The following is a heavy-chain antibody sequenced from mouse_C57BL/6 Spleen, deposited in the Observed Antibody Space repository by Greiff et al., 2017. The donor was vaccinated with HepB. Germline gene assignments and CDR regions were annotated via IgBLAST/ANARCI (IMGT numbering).Heavy chain of an antibody. D-gene: IGHD2-1*01. CDR2: IYTGNSDT. CDR1: GYTFTSYW. V-gene: IGHV1-5*01. CDR3: TRSGGNYAWYFDV. Sequence: EVQLQQSGTVLARPGASVKMSCKTSGYTFTSYWMHWVKQRPGQGLEWIGAIYTGNSDTRYNQKFKGKAKMTAVTSARTAYMALSSLTNEDSAVYYCTRSGGNYAWYFDVWGTRTTVTVSS. J-gene: IGHJ1*03.